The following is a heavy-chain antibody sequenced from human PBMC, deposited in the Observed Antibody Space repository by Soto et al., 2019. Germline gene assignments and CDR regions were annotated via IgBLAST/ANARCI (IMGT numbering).Heavy chain of an antibody. CDR3: ARVLAARASRDFDY. V-gene: IGHV4-34*01. D-gene: IGHD6-6*01. Sequence: SETLSLTCAVYGGSFSTDYLSWIRQPPGKGLEWIGEINPSGGTNYNPSLKSRVTISVATSKNQFSMKLSSVTAADTAVYYCARVLAARASRDFDYWGQGTLVTVSS. J-gene: IGHJ4*02. CDR2: INPSGGT. CDR1: GGSFSTDY.